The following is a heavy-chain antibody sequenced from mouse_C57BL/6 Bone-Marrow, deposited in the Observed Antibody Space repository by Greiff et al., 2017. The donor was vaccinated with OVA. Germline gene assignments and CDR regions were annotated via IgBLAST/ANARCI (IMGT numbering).Heavy chain of an antibody. D-gene: IGHD6-1*01. CDR1: GFNIKDDY. CDR2: IDPENGDT. V-gene: IGHV14-4*01. J-gene: IGHJ2*01. CDR3: TSLYYFDY. Sequence: VKLQQSGAELVRPGASVKLSCTASGFNIKDDYMHWVKQRPEQGLEWIGWIDPENGDTEYASKFQGKATITADTSSNTAYLQLSSLTSEDTAVYYCTSLYYFDYWGQGTTLTVSS.